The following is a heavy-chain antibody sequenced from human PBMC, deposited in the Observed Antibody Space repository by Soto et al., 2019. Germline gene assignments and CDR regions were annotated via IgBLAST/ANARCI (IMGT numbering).Heavy chain of an antibody. J-gene: IGHJ6*02. CDR2: LNSDGSSK. CDR3: VRGFKNYYAMDV. Sequence: EVQLVESGGGLVQPGGSLRLSCAASGFTFNTYWMHWVRQAPGRGVVWVSRLNSDGSSKYYGDSMKGRFTISRDNADNTVYLQMNSLRDEDTAVYFCVRGFKNYYAMDVWGQGTTVTVSS. CDR1: GFTFNTYW. V-gene: IGHV3-74*01.